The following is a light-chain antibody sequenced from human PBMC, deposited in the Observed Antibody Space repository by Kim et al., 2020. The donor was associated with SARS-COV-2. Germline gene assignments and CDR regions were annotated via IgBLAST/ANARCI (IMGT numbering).Light chain of an antibody. J-gene: IGLJ2*01. CDR2: AVT. CDR3: KSYSPTGTFV. V-gene: IGLV2-14*03. Sequence: QSALTQPASVSGSPGQSITISCTGSTSDIGTNNYISCYHHRPGKAPKLLIYAVTYRPSGVSPRFSASKSGNTASLTISALHIDDEGDFFCKSYSPTGTFVFGGGTQLTVL. CDR1: TSDIGTNNY.